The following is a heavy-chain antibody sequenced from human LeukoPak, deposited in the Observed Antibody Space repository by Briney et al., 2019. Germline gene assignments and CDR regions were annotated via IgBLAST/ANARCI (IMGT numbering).Heavy chain of an antibody. CDR3: AREDTIFGVVKYYYYYYMDV. D-gene: IGHD3-3*01. J-gene: IGHJ6*03. CDR2: IIPIFGTA. V-gene: IGHV1-69*13. Sequence: ASVKVSCKASGGTFSSYAISWVRQAPGQGLEWMGGIIPIFGTANYAQKFQGRVTITADESTSTAYMELSSLRSEDTAVYYCAREDTIFGVVKYYYYYYMDVWGKGTTVTVSS. CDR1: GGTFSSYA.